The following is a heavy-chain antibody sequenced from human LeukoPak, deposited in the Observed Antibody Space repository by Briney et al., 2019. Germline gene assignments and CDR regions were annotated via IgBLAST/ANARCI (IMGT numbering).Heavy chain of an antibody. CDR1: GGTFSSYV. CDR3: ATGPIVGVTGGMDV. V-gene: IGHV1-69*13. CDR2: IIPIFGTA. Sequence: SVKVSCKASGGTFSSYVMSWVRQAPGQGLVWMGGIIPIFGTANYTQKFQGRVTITADESTSTAYMELSSLRSEDTAVYYCATGPIVGVTGGMDVWGQGTTVTVSS. D-gene: IGHD1-26*01. J-gene: IGHJ6*02.